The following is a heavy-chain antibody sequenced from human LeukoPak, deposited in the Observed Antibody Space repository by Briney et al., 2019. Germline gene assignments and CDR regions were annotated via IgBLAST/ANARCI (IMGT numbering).Heavy chain of an antibody. CDR3: AKNAGYSYGLYYFDY. CDR2: ISYDGSNK. J-gene: IGHJ4*02. Sequence: GGSLRLSCAASGFTFSSYAMHWVRQAPGKGLEWVAVISYDGSNKYYADSVKGRFTISRDNSKNMVYLQMDSLRAEDSAVYYCAKNAGYSYGLYYFDYWGQGTLVTVSS. V-gene: IGHV3-30*04. D-gene: IGHD5-18*01. CDR1: GFTFSSYA.